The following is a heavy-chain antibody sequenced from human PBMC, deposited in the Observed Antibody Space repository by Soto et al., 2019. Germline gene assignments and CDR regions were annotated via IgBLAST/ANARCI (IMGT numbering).Heavy chain of an antibody. D-gene: IGHD4-17*01. CDR2: ISYDGSNK. CDR1: GFTFSSYG. CDR3: AKDAGYGDYGWNWFDP. V-gene: IGHV3-30*18. J-gene: IGHJ5*02. Sequence: QVQLVESGGGVVQPGRSLRLSCAASGFTFSSYGMHWVRQAPGKGLEWVAEISYDGSNKYYVDSVKGRFTISRDNSKNTLYLQMKSLRTEDTAVYYCAKDAGYGDYGWNWFDPWGQGTLVTVSS.